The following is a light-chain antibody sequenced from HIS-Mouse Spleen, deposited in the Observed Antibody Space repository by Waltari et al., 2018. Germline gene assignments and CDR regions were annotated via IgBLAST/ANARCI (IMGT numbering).Light chain of an antibody. CDR3: SSYTSSSTVV. V-gene: IGLV2-14*03. CDR2: DVS. J-gene: IGLJ2*01. Sequence: QSALTQPASVSGSPGQSLTISCTGTSRDVGGYNYVSWYQQHPGKAPKLMIYDVSNRPSGVSNRFSGSKSGNTASLTISGLQAEDEADYYCSSYTSSSTVVFGGGTKLTVL. CDR1: SRDVGGYNY.